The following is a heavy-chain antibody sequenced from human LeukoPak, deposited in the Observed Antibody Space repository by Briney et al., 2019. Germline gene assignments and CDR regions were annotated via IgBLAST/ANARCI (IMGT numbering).Heavy chain of an antibody. CDR3: AKDGAVAPHGGFDY. V-gene: IGHV3-30*18. CDR1: GFTFSSYG. Sequence: PGGSLRLSCAASGFTFSSYGMHWVRQAPGKGLEWVAVISYDGSNKYYADSVKGRFTISRDNSKNTLYLQMNSLRAEDTAVYYCAKDGAVAPHGGFDYWGQGTLVTVSS. J-gene: IGHJ4*02. D-gene: IGHD6-19*01. CDR2: ISYDGSNK.